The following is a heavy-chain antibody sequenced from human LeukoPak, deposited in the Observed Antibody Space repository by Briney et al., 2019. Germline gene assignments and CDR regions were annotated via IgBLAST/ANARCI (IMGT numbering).Heavy chain of an antibody. CDR3: ARDSPVGYFDY. V-gene: IGHV4-39*07. CDR2: IYYSGST. J-gene: IGHJ4*02. Sequence: SETLSLTCTVSGGSISSSSYYWGWIRQPPGKGLEWIGSIYYSGSTYYNPSLKSRVTISLDTSKNQFSLNLSSVTAADTAVYYCARDSPVGYFDYWGQGTLATVSS. CDR1: GGSISSSSYY. D-gene: IGHD4-23*01.